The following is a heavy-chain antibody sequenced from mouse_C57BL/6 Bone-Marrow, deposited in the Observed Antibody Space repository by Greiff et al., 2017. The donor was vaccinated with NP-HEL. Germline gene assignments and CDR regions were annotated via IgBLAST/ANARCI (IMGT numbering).Heavy chain of an antibody. J-gene: IGHJ3*01. CDR3: ARHEEGDYYYDAVSWFAY. CDR1: GYTFTEYT. V-gene: IGHV1-62-2*01. D-gene: IGHD2-4*01. Sequence: QVQLQQSGAELVKPGASVKLSCKASGYTFTEYTIHWVKQRSGQGLEWIGWFYPGSGSIKYNEKFKDKATLTADKSSSTVYMELSRLTSEDSAVYFCARHEEGDYYYDAVSWFAYWGQGTLVTVSA. CDR2: FYPGSGSI.